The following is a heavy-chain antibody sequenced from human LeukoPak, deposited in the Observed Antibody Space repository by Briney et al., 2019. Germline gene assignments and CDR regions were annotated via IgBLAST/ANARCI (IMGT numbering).Heavy chain of an antibody. CDR3: AKRAVGSSSWSSFDY. D-gene: IGHD6-13*01. CDR2: IKSKTDGGTT. CDR1: GFTFSNAW. Sequence: PGGSLRLSCAASGFTFSNAWMTWVRQAPGKGLEWVGRIKSKTDGGTTDYAAPVKGRFTISSDNSKNTLYLQMNSLRAEDTAVYYCAKRAVGSSSWSSFDYWGQGTLVTVSS. J-gene: IGHJ4*02. V-gene: IGHV3-15*01.